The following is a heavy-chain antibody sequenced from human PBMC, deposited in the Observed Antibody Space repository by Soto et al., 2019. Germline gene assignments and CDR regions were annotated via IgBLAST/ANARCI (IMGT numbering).Heavy chain of an antibody. J-gene: IGHJ6*02. CDR3: ARDGSTSWYSYDYHGMDV. D-gene: IGHD5-18*01. Sequence: EVQLVESGGGLVQPGGSLRLSCAASEFSFRTYWLSWVRQVPKKGLEWVANINLDGSEKNYVDSVKGRFTISRDNARNSLYLQMSSLRAEYSALYYCARDGSTSWYSYDYHGMDVWGQGTTVTVSS. V-gene: IGHV3-7*05. CDR2: INLDGSEK. CDR1: EFSFRTYW.